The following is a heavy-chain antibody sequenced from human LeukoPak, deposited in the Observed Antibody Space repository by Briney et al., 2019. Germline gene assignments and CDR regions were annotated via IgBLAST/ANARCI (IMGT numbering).Heavy chain of an antibody. D-gene: IGHD3-9*01. CDR3: ARDHDWAFDY. J-gene: IGHJ4*02. V-gene: IGHV3-48*04. Sequence: GGSLRLSCEASGFTFSSYSMNWVRQAPGKGLEWVSYIAGSSSPVDYADSVKGRFTMSRDNTKNSLHLQMNSLRAEDTAVYYCARDHDWAFDYWGQGILVTVSS. CDR2: IAGSSSPV. CDR1: GFTFSSYS.